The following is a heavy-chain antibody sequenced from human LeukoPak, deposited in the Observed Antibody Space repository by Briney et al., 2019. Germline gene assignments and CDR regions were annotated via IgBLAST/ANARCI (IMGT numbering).Heavy chain of an antibody. V-gene: IGHV3-23*01. Sequence: GGSLRLSCAASGFTFSSYAMSWVRQAPGKGLEWVSAISGSGGSTYYADSVKGRFTITRDNSKNTLYLQMNSLRAEDTAVYYCAKGDSSGPWAYWGQGTLVTVSS. J-gene: IGHJ4*02. CDR3: AKGDSSGPWAY. D-gene: IGHD6-19*01. CDR2: ISGSGGST. CDR1: GFTFSSYA.